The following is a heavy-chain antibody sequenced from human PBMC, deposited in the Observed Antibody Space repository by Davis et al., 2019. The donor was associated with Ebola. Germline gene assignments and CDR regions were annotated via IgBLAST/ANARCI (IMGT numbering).Heavy chain of an antibody. CDR3: ARGIVVVPAAMDWLFYYGMDV. CDR1: GGSISSSSYY. V-gene: IGHV4-39*07. CDR2: INHSGST. Sequence: SETLSLTCTVSGGSISSSSYYWGWIRQPPGKGLEWIGEINHSGSTNYNPSLKSRVTISVDTSKNQFSLKLSSVTAADTAVYYCARGIVVVPAAMDWLFYYGMDVWGQGTTVTVSS. J-gene: IGHJ6*02. D-gene: IGHD2-2*01.